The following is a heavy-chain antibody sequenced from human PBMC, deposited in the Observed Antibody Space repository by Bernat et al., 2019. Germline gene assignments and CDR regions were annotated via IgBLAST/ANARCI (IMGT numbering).Heavy chain of an antibody. CDR3: ARARSSGWYEGSFDY. J-gene: IGHJ4*02. D-gene: IGHD6-19*01. V-gene: IGHV3-30-3*01. CDR1: GFTFSSYA. CDR2: ISYDGSNK. Sequence: QVQLVESGGGVVQPGRSLRLSCAASGFTFSSYAMHWVRQAPGKGLEWVAVISYDGSNKYYADSVKGRFTISRDNSKNTLYLQMNSLRAEDMAVYYCARARSSGWYEGSFDYWGQGTLVTVSS.